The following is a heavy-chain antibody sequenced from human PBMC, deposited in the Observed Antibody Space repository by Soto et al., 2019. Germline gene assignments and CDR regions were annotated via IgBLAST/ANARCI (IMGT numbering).Heavy chain of an antibody. CDR3: TTSNLGVDF. CDR1: GLIFSYVW. Sequence: PGGSRRRAWGASGLIFSYVWMTWVRQAPGKGLEWVGRIKTNPDDGTIDYAEPVRSRFTISRDDSNNTLYLPMTSPTPAETGVYYCTTSNLGVDFWGPGTMVTVSS. D-gene: IGHD3-10*01. CDR2: IKTNPDDGTI. V-gene: IGHV3-15*01. J-gene: IGHJ4*02.